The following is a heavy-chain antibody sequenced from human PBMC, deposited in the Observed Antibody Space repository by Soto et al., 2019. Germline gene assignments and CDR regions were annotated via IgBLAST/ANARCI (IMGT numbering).Heavy chain of an antibody. D-gene: IGHD1-1*01. CDR1: GGSFSGYY. Sequence: SETLSLTCAVYGGSFSGYYWSWLRQPPGKGLEWIGEVNHSGSPNYNPSLKSRVTISVDTSKNQFSLKMTSVTAADTAVYYCATANWSHHYFDPWGQGTLVTVSS. CDR2: VNHSGSP. J-gene: IGHJ5*02. CDR3: ATANWSHHYFDP. V-gene: IGHV4-34*01.